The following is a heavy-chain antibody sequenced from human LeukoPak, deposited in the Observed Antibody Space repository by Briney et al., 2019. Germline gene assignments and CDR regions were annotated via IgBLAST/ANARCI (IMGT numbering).Heavy chain of an antibody. Sequence: SETLSLTCTVSGDSISSSSYYWAWIRQPPGKGLEWIGAIYYHGRTFYNPSLESRVTISVDTSKNQFSLKLTSVTAADTAVYYCARRSGRTPNYFDPWGQGTLVTVSS. V-gene: IGHV4-39*01. CDR2: IYYHGRT. CDR1: GDSISSSSYY. CDR3: ARRSGRTPNYFDP. J-gene: IGHJ5*02. D-gene: IGHD6-25*01.